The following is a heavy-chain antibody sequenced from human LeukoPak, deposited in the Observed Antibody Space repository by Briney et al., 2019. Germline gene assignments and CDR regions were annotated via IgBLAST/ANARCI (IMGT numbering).Heavy chain of an antibody. CDR3: ARDYPVDDYYYGMDV. CDR1: GYSISSGYY. J-gene: IGHJ6*02. D-gene: IGHD6-19*01. V-gene: IGHV4-38-2*02. Sequence: SETLSLTCTVSGYSISSGYYWGWIRQPPGKGLEWIGSIYHSGSTHYNPSLKSRVTISVDTSKNQFSLKLSSVAAADTAVYYCARDYPVDDYYYGMDVWGQGTTVTVSS. CDR2: IYHSGST.